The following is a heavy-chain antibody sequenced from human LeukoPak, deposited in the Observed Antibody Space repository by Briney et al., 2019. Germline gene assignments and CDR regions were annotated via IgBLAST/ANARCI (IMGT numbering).Heavy chain of an antibody. CDR2: IYYSGST. CDR3: ARLLRWVYYFDY. D-gene: IGHD4-23*01. V-gene: IGHV4-39*01. CDR1: DGSISNNNYY. Sequence: SETLSLTCTVSDGSISNNNYYWGWIRQPPGKGLEWIGSIYYSGSTYYNPSLRSRVTISVDTSKDQFSLKLSSVTAADTAVYYCARLLRWVYYFDYWGQGTLVIVSS. J-gene: IGHJ4*02.